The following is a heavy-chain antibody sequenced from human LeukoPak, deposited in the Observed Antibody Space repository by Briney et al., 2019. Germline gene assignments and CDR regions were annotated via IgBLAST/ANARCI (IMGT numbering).Heavy chain of an antibody. J-gene: IGHJ4*02. D-gene: IGHD3-10*01. V-gene: IGHV3-11*01. CDR3: ARSTWFGEPNFDH. Sequence: GGSLRLFCAASGFTFSDYYMSWIRQAPGKGLEWVSYISSSGSTIYYADSVKGRFTISRDNAKNSLYLQMNSLRAEDTAVYYCARSTWFGEPNFDHWGQGTLVTVSS. CDR2: ISSSGSTI. CDR1: GFTFSDYY.